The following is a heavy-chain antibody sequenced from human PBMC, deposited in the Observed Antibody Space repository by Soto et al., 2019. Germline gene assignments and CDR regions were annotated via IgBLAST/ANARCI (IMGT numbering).Heavy chain of an antibody. CDR1: GGSVSSGSYY. D-gene: IGHD3-3*01. J-gene: IGHJ6*02. CDR3: ARVSEVTITIFGVVMAGSYGMDV. Sequence: SETLSLTCTVSGGSVSSGSYYWSWIRQPPGKGLEWIGYIYYSGSTNYNPSLKSRVTISVDTSKNQFSLKLSSVTAADTAVYYCARVSEVTITIFGVVMAGSYGMDVWGQGTTVPVSS. CDR2: IYYSGST. V-gene: IGHV4-61*01.